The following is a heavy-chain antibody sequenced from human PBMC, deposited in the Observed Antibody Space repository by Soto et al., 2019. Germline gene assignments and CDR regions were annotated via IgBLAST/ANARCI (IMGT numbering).Heavy chain of an antibody. J-gene: IGHJ3*02. CDR3: ARRSSLKDAFDI. CDR2: IYDSGSS. CDR1: GGSISRSAFY. V-gene: IGHV4-31*03. Sequence: QVQLLESGPGLEKPSQTLSLTCTVSGGSISRSAFYWSWIRQRPEKGLEWITYIYDSGSSYYSPSLKSRATISVDTSKNQFSLKLSSVTAADTAMYYCARRSSLKDAFDIWGQGTMVTVSA.